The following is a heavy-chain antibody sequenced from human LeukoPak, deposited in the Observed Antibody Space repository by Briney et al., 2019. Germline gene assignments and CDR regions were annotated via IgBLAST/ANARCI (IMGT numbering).Heavy chain of an antibody. Sequence: PGGSLRLSCAASGFTFSSYSMKCVGQAPGKGVEWVSSISSSSSYKYYADSLKGRFTISRDNAKNSLYLQMNSLRAEDTAVYYCARDTLGNYYYGMDVWGQGTTVTVSS. J-gene: IGHJ6*02. CDR3: ARDTLGNYYYGMDV. CDR2: ISSSSSYK. D-gene: IGHD7-27*01. CDR1: GFTFSSYS. V-gene: IGHV3-21*01.